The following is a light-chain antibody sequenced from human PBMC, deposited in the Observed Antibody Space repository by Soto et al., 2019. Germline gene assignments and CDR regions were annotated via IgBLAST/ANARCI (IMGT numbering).Light chain of an antibody. CDR1: SSNIGTNT. CDR2: NTS. Sequence: QSVLTQSPSASGTPGQRVTISCSGSSSNIGTNTVNWYQQLPGTAPTLLIYNTSQRPSGVPDRFSASNFGTSASLAISGLQSEDEADYYCGAGDDSLYAVLFGGGTKVTVL. J-gene: IGLJ2*01. V-gene: IGLV1-44*01. CDR3: GAGDDSLYAVL.